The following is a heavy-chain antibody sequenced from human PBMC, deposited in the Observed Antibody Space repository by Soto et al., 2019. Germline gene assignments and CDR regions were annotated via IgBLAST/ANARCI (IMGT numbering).Heavy chain of an antibody. J-gene: IGHJ4*02. D-gene: IGHD3-22*01. CDR2: INHSGST. CDR1: GGSSSGYY. V-gene: IGHV4-34*01. CDR3: ARGLYYYDSSGYSPDY. Sequence: PSETLSLTCAVYGGSSSGYYWSWIRQPPGKGLEWIGEINHSGSTNYNPSLKSRVTISVDTSKNQFSLKLSSVTAADTAVYYCARGLYYYDSSGYSPDYWGLGTLVTVSS.